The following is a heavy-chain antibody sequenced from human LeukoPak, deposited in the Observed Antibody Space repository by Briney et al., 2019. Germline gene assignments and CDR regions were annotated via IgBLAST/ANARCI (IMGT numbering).Heavy chain of an antibody. V-gene: IGHV3-33*01. J-gene: IGHJ5*02. CDR1: GITFSSFG. CDR2: VWYDGSNK. Sequence: SGPSLRLSHAASGITFSSFGMHSVRQAPGKGLEWVAFVWYDGSNKYYADSVKGRFIISRDNSKNTLYLQMNSLRVEDTAVYYCARDVTVTAGPFDPWGQGTLVTVSS. CDR3: ARDVTVTAGPFDP. D-gene: IGHD4-11*01.